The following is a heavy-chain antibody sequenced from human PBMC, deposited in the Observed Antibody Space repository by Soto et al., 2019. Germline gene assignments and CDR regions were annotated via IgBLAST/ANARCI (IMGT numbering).Heavy chain of an antibody. Sequence: QVQLVQSGAELKRPGSSVTVSCKTSGDSFSKFAFSWLRQAPGQGLEWLGGLIPILRTPSYAQTFRGRVTIIANESTNSVFLELSSLTPDDTAIYFCTRDGEKQMFLSPLAYWGQGTLITVSS. V-gene: IGHV1-69*01. J-gene: IGHJ4*02. CDR2: LIPILRTP. CDR1: GDSFSKFA. CDR3: TRDGEKQMFLSPLAY. D-gene: IGHD2-21*01.